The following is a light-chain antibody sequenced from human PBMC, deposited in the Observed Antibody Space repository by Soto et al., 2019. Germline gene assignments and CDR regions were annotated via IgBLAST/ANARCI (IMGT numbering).Light chain of an antibody. J-gene: IGKJ4*02. V-gene: IGKV1-5*01. Sequence: DIQMTQSPSTLSASVGDRVTITCRASHNISSWLAWYQQKPGKAPRLLVHDASSLESGVPARFSGSGSGTDFTLSSSSLHPDYFATYYWQQYNYHWTFGGGTKVEIK. CDR3: QQYNYHWT. CDR1: HNISSW. CDR2: DAS.